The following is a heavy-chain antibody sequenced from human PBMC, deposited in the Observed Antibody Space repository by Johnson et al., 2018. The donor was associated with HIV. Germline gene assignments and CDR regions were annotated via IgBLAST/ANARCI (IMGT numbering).Heavy chain of an antibody. CDR1: GFTFSHAW. Sequence: VQLVESGGALVKPGGSLRLSCVASGFTFSHAWMSWVRQAPGKGLEWVGRIKRETDGGTRDYAAPVKGRFTISRDDSKNTLFLQMNSLKTDDTAIYYCTRGVNSEGGSIWGRGTMVTVSS. CDR2: IKRETDGGTR. J-gene: IGHJ3*02. D-gene: IGHD3-16*01. CDR3: TRGVNSEGGSI. V-gene: IGHV3-15*02.